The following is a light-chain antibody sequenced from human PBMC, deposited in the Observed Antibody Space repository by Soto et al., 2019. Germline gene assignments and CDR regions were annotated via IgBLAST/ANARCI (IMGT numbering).Light chain of an antibody. CDR2: QDS. V-gene: IGLV3-1*01. J-gene: IGLJ2*01. Sequence: SYELTQPPSVSVSPGQTASITCSGDKLGDKYACWYQQKPGQSPVLVIYQDSKRPSGIPERFSGSNSGNTATLTISGTQAMDEADYYCQAWDSSTAVFGGGTKVNVL. CDR1: KLGDKY. CDR3: QAWDSSTAV.